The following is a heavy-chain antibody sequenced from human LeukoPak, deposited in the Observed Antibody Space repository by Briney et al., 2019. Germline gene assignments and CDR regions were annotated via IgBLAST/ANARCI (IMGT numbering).Heavy chain of an antibody. D-gene: IGHD3-10*01. CDR3: ARASELLWFGELSTYHVDY. CDR1: GGSISSYY. J-gene: IGHJ4*02. V-gene: IGHV4-59*01. Sequence: PSETLSLTCTVSGGSISSYYWSWIRRPPGKGLEWIGYIYYSGSTNYNPSLKSRVTISVDTSKNQFSLKLSSVTAADTAVYYCARASELLWFGELSTYHVDYWGQGTLVTVYS. CDR2: IYYSGST.